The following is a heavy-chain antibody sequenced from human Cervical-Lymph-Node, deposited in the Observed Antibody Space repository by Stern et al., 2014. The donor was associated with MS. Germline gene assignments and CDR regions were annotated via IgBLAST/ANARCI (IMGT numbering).Heavy chain of an antibody. CDR2: IYYSGST. Sequence: QVQLQESGPGLVKPSQTLSLTCTVSGGSISSGGYYWSWIRQHPGKGLEWIGYIYYSGSTYYNPSLKSRVTISVDTSKNQFSLKLSFVTAADTAVYYCARGRDGYKSHFDYWGQGTLVTVSS. CDR3: ARGRDGYKSHFDY. V-gene: IGHV4-31*03. D-gene: IGHD5-24*01. CDR1: GGSISSGGYY. J-gene: IGHJ4*02.